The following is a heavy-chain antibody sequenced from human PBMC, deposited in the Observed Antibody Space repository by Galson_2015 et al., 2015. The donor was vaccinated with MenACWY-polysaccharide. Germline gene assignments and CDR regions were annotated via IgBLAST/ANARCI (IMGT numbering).Heavy chain of an antibody. CDR3: ARWTSRGDPDAYFDY. Sequence: SVKVSCKASGYTFTSYDINWVRQATGQGLEWMGWMNPNSGNTGYAQNFQGRVTMTSDTSMSAAYMELRSLRSEDTAVYYCARWTSRGDPDAYFDYWGQGTLVTVSS. CDR1: GYTFTSYD. V-gene: IGHV1-8*01. D-gene: IGHD4-17*01. CDR2: MNPNSGNT. J-gene: IGHJ4*02.